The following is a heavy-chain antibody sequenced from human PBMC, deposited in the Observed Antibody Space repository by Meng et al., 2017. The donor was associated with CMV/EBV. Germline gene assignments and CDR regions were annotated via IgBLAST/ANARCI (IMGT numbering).Heavy chain of an antibody. V-gene: IGHV3-48*03. D-gene: IGHD6-6*01. CDR1: GFTFSSYE. CDR3: AKGGALIAARPQIDY. J-gene: IGHJ4*02. Sequence: GGSLRLSCAASGFTFSSYEMNWVRQAPGKGLEWVSYISSSGSTIYYTDSVKGRFTISRDNSKNTLYLQMNSLRAEDTAVYYCAKGGALIAARPQIDYWGQGTLVTVSS. CDR2: ISSSGSTI.